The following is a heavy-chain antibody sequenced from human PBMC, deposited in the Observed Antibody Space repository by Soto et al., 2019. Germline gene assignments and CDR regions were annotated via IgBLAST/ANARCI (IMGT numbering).Heavy chain of an antibody. Sequence: ASVKVSCKASGYTFTSYFMHWVRQATGQGLEWMGIINPSGGSTSYAQKFQGRVTMTRETATSTVYMELRSLRSEDTGVYYCARRPYSSSWYGRESWFDPWGQGTLVTVSS. D-gene: IGHD6-13*01. CDR2: INPSGGST. CDR1: GYTFTSYF. CDR3: ARRPYSSSWYGRESWFDP. V-gene: IGHV1-46*01. J-gene: IGHJ5*02.